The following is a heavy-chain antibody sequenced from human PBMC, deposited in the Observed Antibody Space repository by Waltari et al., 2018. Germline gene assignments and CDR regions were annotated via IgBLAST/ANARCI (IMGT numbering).Heavy chain of an antibody. Sequence: EMQLVESGGGLVQPGGSLRLSCAASGFTFSNYPMSWVRQAPGKGLAWVSAISGNGDSTFYADSVKGRFTFSRDNSKNTLYLQMNSLRAEDTAVYYCAKEGHTVVWGGYGMDVWGQGTTVTVSS. V-gene: IGHV3-23*04. CDR3: AKEGHTVVWGGYGMDV. CDR1: GFTFSNYP. D-gene: IGHD3-10*01. J-gene: IGHJ6*02. CDR2: ISGNGDST.